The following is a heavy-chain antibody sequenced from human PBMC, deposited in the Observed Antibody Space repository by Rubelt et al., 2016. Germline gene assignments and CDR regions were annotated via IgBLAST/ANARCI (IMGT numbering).Heavy chain of an antibody. J-gene: IGHJ6*02. CDR2: IYPGDSDT. CDR3: ARLNDILTGYRGKKIINYYYYYGMDV. D-gene: IGHD3-9*01. Sequence: GAEVKKPGESLKISCKGSGYSFISYWIGWVRQMPGKGLEWMGIIYPGDSDTRYSPSFQGQVTISADKSISTAYLQWSSLKASDTAMYYCARLNDILTGYRGKKIINYYYYYGMDVWGQGTTVTVSS. V-gene: IGHV5-51*01. CDR1: GYSFISYW.